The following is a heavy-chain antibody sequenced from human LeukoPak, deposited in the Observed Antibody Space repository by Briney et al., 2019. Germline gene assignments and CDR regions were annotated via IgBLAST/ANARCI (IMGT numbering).Heavy chain of an antibody. J-gene: IGHJ4*02. CDR3: ARRLYYFDY. CDR2: IRYSGTT. Sequence: SETLSLTCTVSGGSISSTYDHWDWIRQSPGKGLEWLGSIRYSGTTYYNPSLKGRVTMFVDTSNNQFSLRLRSVTAADTAVYYCARRLYYFDYWGQGALVTVSS. D-gene: IGHD2-21*02. V-gene: IGHV4-39*01. CDR1: GGSISSTYDH.